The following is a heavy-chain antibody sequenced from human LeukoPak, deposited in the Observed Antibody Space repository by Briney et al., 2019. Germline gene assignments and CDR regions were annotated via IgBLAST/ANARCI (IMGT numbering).Heavy chain of an antibody. CDR2: IDGTSSVT. D-gene: IGHD2-15*01. CDR1: GFTFSDYY. Sequence: PGESLRLSCAASGFTFSDYYMTWIRQAPGRGLEWISYIDGTSSVTKYADSLKGRFTISRDNAKSSLYLLINSLRAEDTAIYYCARRGTTYCTVDSCHPNWFDPWGQGTLVTVSS. J-gene: IGHJ5*02. V-gene: IGHV3-11*03. CDR3: ARRGTTYCTVDSCHPNWFDP.